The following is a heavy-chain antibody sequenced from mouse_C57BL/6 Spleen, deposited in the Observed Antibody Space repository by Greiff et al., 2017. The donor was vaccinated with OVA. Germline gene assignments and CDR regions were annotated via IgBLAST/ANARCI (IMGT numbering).Heavy chain of an antibody. CDR2: IDPSDSYT. Sequence: QVQLQQPGAELVMPGASVKLSCKASGYTFTSYWMHWVKQRPGQGLEWIGEIDPSDSYTNYNQKFKGKSTLTVDKSSSTAYMQLSSLTSEDSAVYYCARKSNSDAMDYWGQGTSVTVSS. V-gene: IGHV1-69*01. J-gene: IGHJ4*01. D-gene: IGHD2-5*01. CDR3: ARKSNSDAMDY. CDR1: GYTFTSYW.